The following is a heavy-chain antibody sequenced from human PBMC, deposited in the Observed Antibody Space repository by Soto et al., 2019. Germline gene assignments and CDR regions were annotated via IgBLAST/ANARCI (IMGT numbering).Heavy chain of an antibody. CDR1: GGSVTISSFS. J-gene: IGHJ5*02. CDR2: ISYSGAT. D-gene: IGHD1-26*01. CDR3: ASLDYYGSWLDP. V-gene: IGHV4-30-2*01. Sequence: LQLQESGSGLVQPSQALSLTCAFSGGSVTISSFSWAWVRQPPGRGLQWIGYISYSGATSSDPTLKSRVTISRHRDKNQFPLKLTSVTAADTAVYYCASLDYYGSWLDPWGKGTLVTVSS.